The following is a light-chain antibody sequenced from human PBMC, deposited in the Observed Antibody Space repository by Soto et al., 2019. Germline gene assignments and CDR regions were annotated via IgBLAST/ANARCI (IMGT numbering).Light chain of an antibody. CDR1: PSVTNF. J-gene: IGKJ5*01. Sequence: EIVLTQSPATLSLSPGERATLSCRASPSVTNFLAWYQQKPGQAPRLLIYAAFNRATGIPARFSGSGSGKEFTISIISLEPVDSPIYFCQHRNNWLTFTFGQWTRLEI. V-gene: IGKV3-11*01. CDR3: QHRNNWLTFT. CDR2: AAF.